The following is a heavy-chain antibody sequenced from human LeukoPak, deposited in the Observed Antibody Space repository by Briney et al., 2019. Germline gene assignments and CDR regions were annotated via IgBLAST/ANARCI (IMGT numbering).Heavy chain of an antibody. D-gene: IGHD3-10*01. V-gene: IGHV4-59*01. Sequence: PSETLSLTCTVSGGSISSYYWSWIRQPPGKGLEWIGYIYYSGSTNYNPSLKSRVTISVDTSKNQFSLKLSSVTAADTAVYYCARVHYSGSGSYLDYWGQGTLVTVFS. J-gene: IGHJ4*02. CDR1: GGSISSYY. CDR3: ARVHYSGSGSYLDY. CDR2: IYYSGST.